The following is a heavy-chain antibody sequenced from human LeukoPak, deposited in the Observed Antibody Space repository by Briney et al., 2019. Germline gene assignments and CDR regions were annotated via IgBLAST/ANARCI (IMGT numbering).Heavy chain of an antibody. D-gene: IGHD1-26*01. V-gene: IGHV4-34*01. J-gene: IGHJ3*02. Sequence: SETLSLTCAVYGGSFSGYYWSWIRQPPGKGLEWIGEMNHSGSTNYNPPLKSRVTISVDTSKNQFSLKLSSVTAADTAVYYCASLVGATFDIWGQGTMATVSS. CDR2: MNHSGST. CDR1: GGSFSGYY. CDR3: ASLVGATFDI.